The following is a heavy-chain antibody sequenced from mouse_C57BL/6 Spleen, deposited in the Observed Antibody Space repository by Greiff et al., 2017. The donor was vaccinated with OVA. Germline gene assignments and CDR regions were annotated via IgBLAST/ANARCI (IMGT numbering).Heavy chain of an antibody. CDR2: IYPNSGST. V-gene: IGHV1-64*01. CDR1: GYTFTSYW. CDR3: ARESNCRYFDV. J-gene: IGHJ1*03. D-gene: IGHD2-5*01. Sequence: QVQLQQPGAELVKPGASVKLSCKASGYTFTSYWMHWVKQRPGQGLEWIGMIYPNSGSTNYNEKFKSKATLTVDKSSSTAYMQLSSLTSEDSAVYYCARESNCRYFDVWGTGTTVTVSS.